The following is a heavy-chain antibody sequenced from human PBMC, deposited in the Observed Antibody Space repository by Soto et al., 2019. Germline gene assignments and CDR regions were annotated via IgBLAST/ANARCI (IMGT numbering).Heavy chain of an antibody. Sequence: PGGSLRLSCAASGFTFSSYDMHWVRQATGKGLEWVSAIGTAGDTYYPGSVKGRFTISRENVKNSLYLQMNSLRAGDTAVYYCARELPQRGGLHMDVWGKGTTVTVSS. CDR3: ARELPQRGGLHMDV. V-gene: IGHV3-13*01. J-gene: IGHJ6*03. D-gene: IGHD3-16*01. CDR1: GFTFSSYD. CDR2: IGTAGDT.